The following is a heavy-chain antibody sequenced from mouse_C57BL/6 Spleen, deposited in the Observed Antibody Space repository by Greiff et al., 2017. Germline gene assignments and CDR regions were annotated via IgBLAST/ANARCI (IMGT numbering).Heavy chain of an antibody. Sequence: EVQLHQSGPGLVKPSQSLSLTCSVTGYSITSGYYWNWIRQFPGNKLEWMGYISYDGSNNYNPSLKNRISITRDTSKNQFFLKLNSVTTEDTATYYCARDKLPTGAWFAYWGQGTLVTVSA. J-gene: IGHJ3*01. V-gene: IGHV3-6*01. D-gene: IGHD2-10*01. CDR2: ISYDGSN. CDR1: GYSITSGYY. CDR3: ARDKLPTGAWFAY.